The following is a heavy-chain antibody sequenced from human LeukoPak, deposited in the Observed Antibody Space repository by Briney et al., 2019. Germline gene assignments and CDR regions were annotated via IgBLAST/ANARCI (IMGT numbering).Heavy chain of an antibody. CDR2: IRYDGSNK. D-gene: IGHD4-17*01. Sequence: GGSLRLSCAASGFTFSSYWMSWVRQAPGKGLEWVAFIRYDGSNKYYADSVKGRFTISRDNSKNTLYLQMNSLRAEDTAVYYCAKDRYGDYYFDYWGQGTLVTVSS. CDR3: AKDRYGDYYFDY. J-gene: IGHJ4*02. V-gene: IGHV3-30*02. CDR1: GFTFSSYW.